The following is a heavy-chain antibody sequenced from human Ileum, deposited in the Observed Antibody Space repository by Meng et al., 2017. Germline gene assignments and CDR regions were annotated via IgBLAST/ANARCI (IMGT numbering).Heavy chain of an antibody. V-gene: IGHV3-23*01. D-gene: IGHD1-26*01. CDR1: GFTVNNYA. CDR2: ISGSGGSA. Sequence: GGSLRLSCAASGFTVNNYAMSWVRQAPGKGLEWVSTISGSGGSAYYADSVKGRFTISRDNSKNTLYLQMNSLRAEDTAVYYCAKDEWERFDYWGQGTLVTVSS. J-gene: IGHJ4*02. CDR3: AKDEWERFDY.